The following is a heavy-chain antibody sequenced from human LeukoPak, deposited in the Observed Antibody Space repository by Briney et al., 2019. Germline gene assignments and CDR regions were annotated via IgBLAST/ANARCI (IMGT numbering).Heavy chain of an antibody. CDR2: ISYSGSNI. Sequence: GGSLSLSCAASGFTFSSYEMNWVRQAPGRGLEWLSYISYSGSNIYYADSVKGRFTISRDNAKNSLYLQMNSLRAEDTAVYFCARVFVGENFDYWGQGTLVTVSS. J-gene: IGHJ4*02. D-gene: IGHD3-10*02. CDR3: ARVFVGENFDY. CDR1: GFTFSSYE. V-gene: IGHV3-48*03.